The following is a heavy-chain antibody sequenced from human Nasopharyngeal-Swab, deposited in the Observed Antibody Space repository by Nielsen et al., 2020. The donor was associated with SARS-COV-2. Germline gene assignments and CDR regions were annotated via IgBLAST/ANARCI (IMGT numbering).Heavy chain of an antibody. V-gene: IGHV4-59*01. CDR2: IYYSGST. D-gene: IGHD3-9*01. CDR3: ARGKFNILTGAAAFDI. J-gene: IGHJ3*02. Sequence: WIRQPPGQGLEWIGYIYYSGSTNYNPSLKSRVTISVDTSKNQSSLKLSSVTAADTAVYYCARGKFNILTGAAAFDIWGQGTMVTVSS.